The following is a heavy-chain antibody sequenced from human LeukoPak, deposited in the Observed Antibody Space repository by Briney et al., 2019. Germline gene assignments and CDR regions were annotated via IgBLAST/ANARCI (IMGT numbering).Heavy chain of an antibody. CDR2: ISSSGSTI. V-gene: IGHV3-11*01. Sequence: PGGSLRLSCAASGFTFSDYYMSLIRQAPGKGLEWVSYISSSGSTIYYADSVKGRFTISRDNAKNSLYLQMNSLRAEDTAVYYCARVGAKGVPDDAFDIWGQGTMVTVSS. J-gene: IGHJ3*02. D-gene: IGHD3-16*01. CDR3: ARVGAKGVPDDAFDI. CDR1: GFTFSDYY.